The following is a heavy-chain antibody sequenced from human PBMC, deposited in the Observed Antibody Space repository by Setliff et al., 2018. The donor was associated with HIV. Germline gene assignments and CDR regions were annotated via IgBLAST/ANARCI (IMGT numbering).Heavy chain of an antibody. CDR1: GFSFSSSA. D-gene: IGHD3-22*01. V-gene: IGHV3-33*01. J-gene: IGHJ5*02. Sequence: GGSLRLSCAASGFSFSSSAMHWVRQAPGKGPEWVAVMWNDGGVKYYADSVKGRFTISRDTFESSVYLHMNSLTADDTALYFCARSYYYDTSGYYPKWFDPWGQGTLVTVSS. CDR3: ARSYYYDTSGYYPKWFDP. CDR2: MWNDGGVK.